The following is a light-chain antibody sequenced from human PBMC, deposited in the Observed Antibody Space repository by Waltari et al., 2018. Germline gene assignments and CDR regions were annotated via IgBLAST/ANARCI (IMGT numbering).Light chain of an antibody. J-gene: IGKJ4*01. CDR1: QSVSGG. V-gene: IGKV3-11*01. Sequence: EIVLTQSPATLSLSPGERASLSCRASQSVSGGLAWYRQKPGQAPRLLIFEASIRATGTPARFSGSGSGTDFTLTISSLEPEDCAVYYCQQRRDGPRTFGGGTKVESK. CDR2: EAS. CDR3: QQRRDGPRT.